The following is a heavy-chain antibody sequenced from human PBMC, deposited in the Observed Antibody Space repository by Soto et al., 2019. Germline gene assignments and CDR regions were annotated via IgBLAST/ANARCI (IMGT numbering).Heavy chain of an antibody. CDR3: AKGRYSSTWYEFDY. CDR1: GFTFSSYA. J-gene: IGHJ4*02. Sequence: GGSLRLSCAAPGFTFSSYAMSWVRQAPAKGLEWVSVISASGGTTDYADSVKGRFTISRDNSKNTLYLQMNSLTAEDTAVYYCAKGRYSSTWYEFDYWGQGTLVTVSS. V-gene: IGHV3-23*01. CDR2: ISASGGTT. D-gene: IGHD6-13*01.